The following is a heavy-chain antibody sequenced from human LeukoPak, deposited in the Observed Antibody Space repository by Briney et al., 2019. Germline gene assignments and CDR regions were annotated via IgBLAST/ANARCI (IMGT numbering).Heavy chain of an antibody. CDR3: AKDGMYSSSSSYYFDY. V-gene: IGHV3-30*02. CDR1: GFTFSSYG. D-gene: IGHD6-6*01. J-gene: IGHJ4*02. CDR2: IRYDGSNK. Sequence: PGGSLRLSCGASGFTFSSYGMHWVRQAPGKGLEWVAFIRYDGSNKYYADSVKGRFTISRDNSKNTLYLQMNSLRAEDTAVYYCAKDGMYSSSSSYYFDYWGQGTLVTVSS.